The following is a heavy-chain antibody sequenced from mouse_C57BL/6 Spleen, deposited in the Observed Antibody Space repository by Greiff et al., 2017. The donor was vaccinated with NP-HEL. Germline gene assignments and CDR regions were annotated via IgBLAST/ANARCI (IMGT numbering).Heavy chain of an antibody. CDR1: GFNIKDYY. CDR3: ARNPSFATVVATKIWYCDV. Sequence: EVQLQESGAELVKPGASVKLSCTASGFNIKDYYMHWVKQRTEQGLAWIGRIDPEDGETKSAPKFQGKATITADTSSNTAYRQLSSLTSEDTAVYYCARNPSFATVVATKIWYCDVWGTGTTVTVSS. J-gene: IGHJ1*03. D-gene: IGHD1-1*01. CDR2: IDPEDGET. V-gene: IGHV14-2*01.